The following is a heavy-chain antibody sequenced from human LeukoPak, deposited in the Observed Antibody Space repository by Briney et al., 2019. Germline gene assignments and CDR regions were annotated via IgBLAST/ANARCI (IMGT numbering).Heavy chain of an antibody. Sequence: VASVKVSCKASGYTFTSYYMHWVRQAPGQGLEWMGIINPSGGSTSYAQKFQGRVTMTRDTSTSTVYMELSSLRPEDTAVYYCARELLWFGEFSTNWFDPWGQGTLVTVSS. D-gene: IGHD3-10*01. CDR3: ARELLWFGEFSTNWFDP. CDR2: INPSGGST. J-gene: IGHJ5*02. V-gene: IGHV1-46*01. CDR1: GYTFTSYY.